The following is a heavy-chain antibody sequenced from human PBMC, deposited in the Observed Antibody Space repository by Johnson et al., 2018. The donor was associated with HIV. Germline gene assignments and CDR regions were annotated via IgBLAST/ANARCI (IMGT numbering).Heavy chain of an antibody. V-gene: IGHV3-11*04. D-gene: IGHD6-13*01. CDR2: ISSFGDRI. J-gene: IGHJ3*02. Sequence: QMMLVESGGGVAQPGGSLRLSCAASGFTFSDYYMSWIRQAPGKGLEWISYISSFGDRIYYADSVKGRFTISRDNAKNSLYLQMNSLRVEDTAVYYCAKVAVATAAGGVALDIWGPGTMVTVS. CDR3: AKVAVATAAGGVALDI. CDR1: GFTFSDYY.